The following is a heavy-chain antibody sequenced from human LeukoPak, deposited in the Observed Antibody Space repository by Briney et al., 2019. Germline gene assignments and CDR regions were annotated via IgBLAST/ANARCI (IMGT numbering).Heavy chain of an antibody. D-gene: IGHD3-10*01. CDR1: GFTFDDYG. V-gene: IGHV3-20*04. Sequence: GGSLRLSCAASGFTFDDYGMSWVRQAPGKGLEWISGINWNGGSTGYADFVKGRFTISRDNANNSLYLQMNSLRSDDTTLDYCTRDDGGLFAYWSQGTLVTVYS. CDR2: INWNGGST. J-gene: IGHJ4*02. CDR3: TRDDGGLFAY.